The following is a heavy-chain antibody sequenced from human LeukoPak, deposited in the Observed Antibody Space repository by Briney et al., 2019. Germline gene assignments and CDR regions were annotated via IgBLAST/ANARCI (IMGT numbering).Heavy chain of an antibody. CDR1: GFIFKKYW. CDR2: IKEDGSET. V-gene: IGHV3-7*01. CDR3: ARDGHYGGSDY. J-gene: IGHJ4*02. D-gene: IGHD4-23*01. Sequence: TGESLRLSCAASGFIFKKYWMNWVRQVPGKGLECLANIKEDGSETYYADSVKGRFTISRDNPKNSLYLQMNSLRAEDTAVYYCARDGHYGGSDYWGQGTLVTVSS.